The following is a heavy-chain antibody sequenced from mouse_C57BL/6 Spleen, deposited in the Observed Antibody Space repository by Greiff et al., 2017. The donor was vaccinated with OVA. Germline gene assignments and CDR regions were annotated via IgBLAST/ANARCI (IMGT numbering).Heavy chain of an antibody. CDR3: ARWGFYAMDY. Sequence: EVQLQQSGPELVKPGASVKISCKASGYSFTGYYMHWVKQSSEKSLEWIGEINPSTGGTSYNQKFKGKATLTVDKSSSTAYMQLKSLTSEDSAVYYCARWGFYAMDYWGQGTSVTVSS. CDR1: GYSFTGYY. CDR2: INPSTGGT. J-gene: IGHJ4*01. V-gene: IGHV1-43*01.